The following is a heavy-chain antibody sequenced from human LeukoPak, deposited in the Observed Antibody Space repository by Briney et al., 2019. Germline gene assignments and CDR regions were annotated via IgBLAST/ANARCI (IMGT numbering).Heavy chain of an antibody. V-gene: IGHV3-21*01. D-gene: IGHD3-22*01. CDR3: ARIDDDTSGYYTDY. J-gene: IGHJ4*02. CDR1: GFTFSDYS. CDR2: ISSSSSYI. Sequence: PGGSLRLSCAASGFTFSDYSMNWVRQAPGKGLEWVSFISSSSSYIYYADSVKGRFTIYRDNAKNPLYLQMNSLRAEDTAVYYCARIDDDTSGYYTDYWGQGTLVTVSS.